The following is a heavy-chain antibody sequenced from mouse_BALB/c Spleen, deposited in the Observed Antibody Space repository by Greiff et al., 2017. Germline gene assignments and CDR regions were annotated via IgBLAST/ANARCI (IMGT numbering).Heavy chain of an antibody. V-gene: IGHV3-2*02. Sequence: VQLQQSGPGLVKPSQSLSLTCTVTGYSITSDYAWNWIRQFPGNKLEWMGYISYSGSTSYNPSLKSRISITRDTSKNQFFLQLNSVTTEDTATYYCARAWLRRDYYAMDYWGQGTSVTVSS. J-gene: IGHJ4*01. CDR2: ISYSGST. CDR3: ARAWLRRDYYAMDY. CDR1: GYSITSDYA. D-gene: IGHD2-2*01.